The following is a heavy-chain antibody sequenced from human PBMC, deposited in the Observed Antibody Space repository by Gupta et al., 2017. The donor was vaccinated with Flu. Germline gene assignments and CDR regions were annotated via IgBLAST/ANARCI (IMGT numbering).Heavy chain of an antibody. CDR3: AKCSSRSWKRHGRDV. V-gene: IGHV1-2*02. Sequence: LHLSQAGSEVGKCGSSVKVSCKASGYSFSGYAMHWVRQAPGQGPEWIGWINTSSGGTDYAKKFKGRVTMSRDTSTNTAYMELRILTSDDTAIYFCAKCSSRSWKRHGRDVGGQGTTVTVSS. CDR2: INTSSGGT. J-gene: IGHJ6*02. D-gene: IGHD2-2*01. CDR1: GYSFSGYA.